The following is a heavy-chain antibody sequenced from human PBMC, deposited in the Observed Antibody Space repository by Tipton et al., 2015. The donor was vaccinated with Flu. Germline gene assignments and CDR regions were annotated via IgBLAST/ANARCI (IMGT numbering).Heavy chain of an antibody. CDR3: ARGGYCSSTSCRIIDY. D-gene: IGHD2-2*01. V-gene: IGHV1-2*02. CDR1: GYTFTCYY. J-gene: IGHJ4*02. CDR2: INPNSGGT. Sequence: QLVQSGAEVKKPGASVKVSCKASGYTFTCYYMHWLRQAPGQGLEWMGWINPNSGGTNYAQKFQGRVTMTRDTCISTAYMVLSRLRSDDTAVYYCARGGYCSSTSCRIIDYWGQGTLVTVSS.